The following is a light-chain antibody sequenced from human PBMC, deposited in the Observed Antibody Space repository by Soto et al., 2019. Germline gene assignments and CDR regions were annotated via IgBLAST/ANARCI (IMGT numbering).Light chain of an antibody. CDR2: GNS. V-gene: IGLV1-40*01. Sequence: QSALTQPPSVSGAPGQRVTTSCTGSSSNIGAGYDVHWYQQLPGTAPKLLIYGNSNRPSGVPDRFSGSKSGTSASLAITGLQAEDEADYYCQSYDSSLSGPVVFGGGTKLTVL. J-gene: IGLJ2*01. CDR1: SSNIGAGYD. CDR3: QSYDSSLSGPVV.